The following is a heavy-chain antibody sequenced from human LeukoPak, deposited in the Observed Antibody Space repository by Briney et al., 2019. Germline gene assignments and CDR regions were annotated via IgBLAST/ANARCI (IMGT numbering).Heavy chain of an antibody. Sequence: SETLSLTCAVNGGSFSGYYWSWIRQPPGKGLEWIGEINHSGSTNYNPSLKSRVTISVDTSKNQFSLKLSSVTAADTAVYYCARGVRENYYDSSGYYSHFDYWGQGTLVTVSS. J-gene: IGHJ4*02. CDR3: ARGVRENYYDSSGYYSHFDY. V-gene: IGHV4-34*01. CDR1: GGSFSGYY. D-gene: IGHD3-22*01. CDR2: INHSGST.